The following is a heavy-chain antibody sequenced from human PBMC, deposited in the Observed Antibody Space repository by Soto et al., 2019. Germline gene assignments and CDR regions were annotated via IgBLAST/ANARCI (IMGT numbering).Heavy chain of an antibody. V-gene: IGHV1-18*01. CDR1: GYTFTSYG. D-gene: IGHD2-21*02. Sequence: ASVKVSCKASGYTFTSYGISWVRQAPGQGLEWMGWISAYNGNTNYAQELQGRVTMTTDTSTSTAYMELRSLRSDDTAVYYCASLCGGDCYYSSYYYYGMDVWGQGTTVTVSS. CDR3: ASLCGGDCYYSSYYYYGMDV. J-gene: IGHJ6*02. CDR2: ISAYNGNT.